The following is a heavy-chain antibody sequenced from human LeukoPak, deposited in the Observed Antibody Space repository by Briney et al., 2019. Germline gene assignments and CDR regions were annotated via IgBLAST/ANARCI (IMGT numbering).Heavy chain of an antibody. CDR1: GFTVSTNY. V-gene: IGHV3-53*01. D-gene: IGHD6-19*01. CDR3: ARTSIAVAATYGLDY. J-gene: IGHJ4*02. CDR2: IYSGGGT. Sequence: GGSLRLSCAASGFTVSTNYMSWVRQAPGKGLESVSVIYSGGGTYYADSVKGRFTISRDNSKSTLYLQMNSLRAEDTAVYYCARTSIAVAATYGLDYWGQGIMVNVSS.